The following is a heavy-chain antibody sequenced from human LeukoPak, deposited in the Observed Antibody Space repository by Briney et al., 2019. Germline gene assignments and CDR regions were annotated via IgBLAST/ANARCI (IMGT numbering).Heavy chain of an antibody. CDR3: AREGRQDIVVVPAARDAFDI. V-gene: IGHV3-30*04. CDR2: ISYDGSNK. J-gene: IGHJ3*02. Sequence: GGSLRLSCAASGFTFSSYAMHWVRQAPGKGLEWVAIISYDGSNKYYADSVKGRFTISRDNSKNTLYLQMNSLRAEDTAVYYCAREGRQDIVVVPAARDAFDIWGQGTMVTVSS. CDR1: GFTFSSYA. D-gene: IGHD2-2*01.